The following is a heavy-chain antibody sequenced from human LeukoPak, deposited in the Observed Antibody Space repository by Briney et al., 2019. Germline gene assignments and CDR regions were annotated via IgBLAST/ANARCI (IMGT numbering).Heavy chain of an antibody. CDR2: INPNTGVT. J-gene: IGHJ4*02. CDR3: ARVRDGNTVDFDY. CDR1: GYTFTVYY. V-gene: IGHV1-2*07. Sequence: ASVTVSCKASGYTFTVYYIHWVRQAPGQGKEWMAYINPNTGVTKYAHKFQDRVTMTRNTSISTAYMELSRLRSDDTAVYYCARVRDGNTVDFDYWGQGTLVTVSS. D-gene: IGHD5-24*01.